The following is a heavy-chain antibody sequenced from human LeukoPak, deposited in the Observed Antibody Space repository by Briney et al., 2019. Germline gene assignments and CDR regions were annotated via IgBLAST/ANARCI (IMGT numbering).Heavy chain of an antibody. V-gene: IGHV1-69*04. CDR1: GGTFSSYA. J-gene: IGHJ6*02. CDR2: IIPILGIA. CDR3: AREKITMIVVVGRYYYYGMDV. Sequence: EASVKVSCKASGGTFSSYAISWVRQAPGQGLEWMGRIIPILGIANYAQKFQGRVTITADKSTSTAYMELSSLRSEDTAVYYCAREKITMIVVVGRYYYYGMDVWGQGTTVTVSS. D-gene: IGHD3-22*01.